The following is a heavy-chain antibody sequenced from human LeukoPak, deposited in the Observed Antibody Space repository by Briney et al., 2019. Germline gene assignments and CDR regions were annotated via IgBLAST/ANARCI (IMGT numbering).Heavy chain of an antibody. CDR3: ARHHGSYKRELDY. CDR1: GGSFSGYY. D-gene: IGHD1-26*01. J-gene: IGHJ4*02. Sequence: SSETLSLTCAVYGGSFSGYYWSWIRQPPGKGLEWIGYIYYSGSTNYNPSLKSRVTISVDTSKNQFSLKLSSVTAADTAVYYCARHHGSYKRELDYWGQGTLVTVSS. CDR2: IYYSGST. V-gene: IGHV4-59*01.